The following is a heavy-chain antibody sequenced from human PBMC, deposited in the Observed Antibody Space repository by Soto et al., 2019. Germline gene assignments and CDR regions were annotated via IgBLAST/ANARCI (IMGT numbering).Heavy chain of an antibody. CDR3: ARVGPGYCISTSCPLPNYYYYGMDV. D-gene: IGHD2-2*03. CDR2: IYYSGST. J-gene: IGHJ6*02. CDR1: GGSISSYY. Sequence: PSETLSLTCTVSGGSISSYYWSWIRQPPGKGLEWIGYIYYSGSTNYNPSLKSRVTISVDTSKNQFSLKLSSVTAADTAVYYCARVGPGYCISTSCPLPNYYYYGMDVWGQGTTVTVSS. V-gene: IGHV4-59*08.